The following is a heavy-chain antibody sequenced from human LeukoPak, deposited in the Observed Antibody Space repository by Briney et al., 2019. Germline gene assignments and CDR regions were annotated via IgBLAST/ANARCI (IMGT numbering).Heavy chain of an antibody. Sequence: GGSLRLSCAASGFTFSSYSMNWVRQAPGKGLEWVSSISSSSSYIYYADSVKGRFTISRDNAKNSLYLQTNSLRAEDTAVYYCARDSPRGGFDPWGQGTLVTVSS. D-gene: IGHD3-10*01. CDR3: ARDSPRGGFDP. J-gene: IGHJ5*02. V-gene: IGHV3-21*01. CDR2: ISSSSSYI. CDR1: GFTFSSYS.